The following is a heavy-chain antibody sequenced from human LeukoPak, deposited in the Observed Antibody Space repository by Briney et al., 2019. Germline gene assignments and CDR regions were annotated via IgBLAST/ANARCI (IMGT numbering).Heavy chain of an antibody. Sequence: GGSLRLSCAASGFTFSSYAMSWVRQAPGKGLEWVSAISGSGGSTYYADSVKGRFTISRDNSKNTLYLQMNSLRAEDTAVYYCAAGYSSGWYYFDYWGQGTLVTVSS. CDR3: AAGYSSGWYYFDY. CDR1: GFTFSSYA. V-gene: IGHV3-23*01. D-gene: IGHD6-19*01. J-gene: IGHJ4*02. CDR2: ISGSGGST.